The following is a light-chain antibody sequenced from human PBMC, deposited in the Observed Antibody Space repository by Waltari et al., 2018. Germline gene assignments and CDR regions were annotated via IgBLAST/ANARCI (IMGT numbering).Light chain of an antibody. CDR3: QQSSSIPWT. CDR2: LAS. CDR1: QSTGNY. Sequence: DIQMTQSPSSLSAVVGDRITITCRASQSTGNYLNWYQKKPGKAPKLLIYLASRLQSGVPSRFSGSGSGTDFTLTISSLQPEDFATDYCQQSSSIPWTFGQGTKVEI. J-gene: IGKJ1*01. V-gene: IGKV1-39*01.